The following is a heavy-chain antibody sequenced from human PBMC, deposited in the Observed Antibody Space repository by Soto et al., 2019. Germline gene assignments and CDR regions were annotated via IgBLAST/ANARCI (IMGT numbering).Heavy chain of an antibody. V-gene: IGHV3-48*01. CDR1: GFTFSTYS. D-gene: IGHD2-2*01. J-gene: IGHJ4*02. CDR2: ISSGSSAI. Sequence: GGSLRLSCAASGFTFSTYSMNWVRQAPGKGLEWVSYISSGSSAIYYADSVKGRFTISRDNAKNSLYLQMNSLRAEDTAVYYCARPPPFCSSTSCFYYFDYWGQGTLVTVSS. CDR3: ARPPPFCSSTSCFYYFDY.